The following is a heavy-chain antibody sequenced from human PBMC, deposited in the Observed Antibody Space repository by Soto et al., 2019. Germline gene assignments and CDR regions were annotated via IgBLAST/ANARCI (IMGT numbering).Heavy chain of an antibody. J-gene: IGHJ4*02. CDR2: INHSGST. D-gene: IGHD6-13*01. Sequence: LSLTCAVYGGSFSGYYWSWIRQPPGKGLEWIGEINHSGSTNYNPSLKSRVTISVDTSKNQFSLKLSSVTAADTAVYYCARGRKTYSSTWYXDYWGQGTLVTVSS. CDR1: GGSFSGYY. V-gene: IGHV4-34*01. CDR3: ARGRKTYSSTWYXDY.